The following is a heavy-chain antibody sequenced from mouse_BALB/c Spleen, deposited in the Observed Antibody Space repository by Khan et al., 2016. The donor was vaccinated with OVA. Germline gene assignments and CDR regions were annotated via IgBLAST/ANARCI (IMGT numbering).Heavy chain of an antibody. Sequence: VQLQESGPGLVAPSQSLSITCTISGFSLTNYGVHWVRQPPGKGLEWLVVIWSDESTTYNSALKSRLTITKDNSKSQVFLKMNSLQSEDTAVYFCARQPYYHYNIMDYWGQGTSVTVSS. CDR1: GFSLTNYG. CDR2: IWSDEST. J-gene: IGHJ4*01. D-gene: IGHD2-10*01. CDR3: ARQPYYHYNIMDY. V-gene: IGHV2-6-1*01.